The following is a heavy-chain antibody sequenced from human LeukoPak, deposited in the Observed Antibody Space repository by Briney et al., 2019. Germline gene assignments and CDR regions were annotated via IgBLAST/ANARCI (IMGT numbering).Heavy chain of an antibody. CDR2: INPNSGGT. CDR3: ARDNGLGATVGDY. D-gene: IGHD1-26*01. CDR1: GYTSTDYY. J-gene: IGHJ4*02. Sequence: PRASVKVSCKASGYTSTDYYIHWVRQAPGQGLEWMGRINPNSGGTKYAQNFQGRVTMTRDTSISTAYMELSRLRSDDTAVYYCARDNGLGATVGDYWGQGTLVTVSS. V-gene: IGHV1-2*06.